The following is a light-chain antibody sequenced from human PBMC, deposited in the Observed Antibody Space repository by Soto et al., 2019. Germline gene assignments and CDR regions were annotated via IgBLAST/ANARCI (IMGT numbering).Light chain of an antibody. CDR3: HQYGSSPLT. V-gene: IGKV3-20*01. CDR1: QFVSSGY. CDR2: GAS. J-gene: IGKJ4*01. Sequence: EIVLTQSPGTLSLSPGERATLSCRASQFVSSGYLAWYQQKPGRAPRLLIYGASSTATGIPDRFSGSGSGTHFTLTISRLEPEDFAVYYCHQYGSSPLTFGGGTKVDIK.